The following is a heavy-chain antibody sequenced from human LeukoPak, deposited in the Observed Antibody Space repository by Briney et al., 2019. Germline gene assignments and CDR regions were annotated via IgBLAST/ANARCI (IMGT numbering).Heavy chain of an antibody. CDR3: ARDLGASQHLSWFGP. CDR2: VNEDGSVK. V-gene: IGHV3-7*03. D-gene: IGHD1-26*01. Sequence: GESLRLSCAASGFTFSNYCMSWVRQAPGKGPEWVGNVNEDGSVKYYVDSVKGRFTISRDNAKNSLNLQMNSLRAEDTAVYYCARDLGASQHLSWFGPWGQGTLVTVSS. J-gene: IGHJ5*02. CDR1: GFTFSNYC.